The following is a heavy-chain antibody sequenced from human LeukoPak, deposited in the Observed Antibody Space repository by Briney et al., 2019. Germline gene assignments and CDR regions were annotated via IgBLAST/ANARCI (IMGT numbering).Heavy chain of an antibody. V-gene: IGHV3-13*01. CDR1: GFTFSSYD. Sequence: GGSLRLSCAASGFTFSSYDMHWVRQATGKGLEWVSAIGTAGDTYYPGSVKGRFTISRENAKNSLYLQMNSLRAGDTAVYYCARGMHSGYDWYFDYWGQGTLVTVSS. D-gene: IGHD5-12*01. CDR2: IGTAGDT. J-gene: IGHJ4*02. CDR3: ARGMHSGYDWYFDY.